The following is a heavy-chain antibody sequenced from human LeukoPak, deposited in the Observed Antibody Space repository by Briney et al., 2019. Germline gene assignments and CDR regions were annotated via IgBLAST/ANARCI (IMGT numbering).Heavy chain of an antibody. CDR2: ISGSGGST. Sequence: PGGSLRLSCAASGFTFSSYAMSWVRQAPGRGLERVSAISGSGGSTYYADSVKGRFTISRVNSKNTLYLQMNSLRAEDTAVYYCAKSIDRSQYYDFLSGDAFDIWGQGTMVTVSS. CDR3: AKSIDRSQYYDFLSGDAFDI. CDR1: GFTFSSYA. D-gene: IGHD3-3*01. J-gene: IGHJ3*02. V-gene: IGHV3-23*01.